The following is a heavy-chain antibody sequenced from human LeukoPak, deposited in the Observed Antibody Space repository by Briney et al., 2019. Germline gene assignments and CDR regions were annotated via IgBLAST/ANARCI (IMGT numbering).Heavy chain of an antibody. CDR3: ARQGAGVPFDY. CDR1: GGSIRSYY. D-gene: IGHD3-10*01. CDR2: IYHSAST. Sequence: SETLSLTCTVSGGSIRSYYWSWIRQPPGKGLEWIGYIYHSASTNYNPTLKSRVTISVDTSKNQFSLKLSSVTAADTAVYYCARQGAGVPFDYWGRGTLVTVSS. V-gene: IGHV4-59*08. J-gene: IGHJ4*02.